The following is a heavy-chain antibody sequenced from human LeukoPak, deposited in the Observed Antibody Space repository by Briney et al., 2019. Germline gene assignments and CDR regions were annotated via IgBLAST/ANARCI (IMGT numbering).Heavy chain of an antibody. V-gene: IGHV4-30-4*08. D-gene: IGHD6-19*01. J-gene: IGHJ3*02. CDR2: IYYSGST. CDR3: ARSPGEGSHVGGIDAFDI. Sequence: SETLSLTCTVSGGSVSSGDYYWSWIRQPPGKGLEWIGYIYYSGSTYYNPSLKSRVTISVDTSKNQFSLKLSSVTAADTAVYYCARSPGEGSHVGGIDAFDIWGQGTMVTVSS. CDR1: GGSVSSGDYY.